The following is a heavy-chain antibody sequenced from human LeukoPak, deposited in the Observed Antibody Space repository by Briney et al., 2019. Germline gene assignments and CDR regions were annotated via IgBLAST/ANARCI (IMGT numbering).Heavy chain of an antibody. J-gene: IGHJ4*02. CDR1: GFTFSSYE. CDR3: PRESDSGGYRFDY. CDR2: INSRGSTI. Sequence: PGGSLRLSCAASGFTFSSYEMIWVRQAPGKGLEWVSYINSRGSTIYYADSVKGRFTISRDNAKNSLYLQMNSLRTEDTAVYSCPRESDSGGYRFDYCGQGSLVTVSS. V-gene: IGHV3-48*03. D-gene: IGHD3-22*01.